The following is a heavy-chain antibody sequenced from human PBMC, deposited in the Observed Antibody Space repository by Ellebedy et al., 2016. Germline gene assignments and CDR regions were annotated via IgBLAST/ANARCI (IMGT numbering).Heavy chain of an antibody. CDR2: ISYNGST. CDR3: ARLSGEAVAGTGYYCDY. D-gene: IGHD6-19*01. Sequence: SETLSLTCTVSGGSISSSSYYWGWIRQPPGKGLECIGNISYNGSTYYNPSLKSRVTISVDTSKNQFSLKLSSVTAADTAVYYCARLSGEAVAGTGYYCDYWGQGTLVTVSS. CDR1: GGSISSSSYY. V-gene: IGHV4-39*01. J-gene: IGHJ4*02.